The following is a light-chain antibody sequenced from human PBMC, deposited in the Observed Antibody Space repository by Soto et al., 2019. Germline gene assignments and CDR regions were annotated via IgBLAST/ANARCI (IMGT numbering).Light chain of an antibody. CDR1: SSDVGAYNY. V-gene: IGLV2-14*03. J-gene: IGLJ1*01. CDR2: DVS. Sequence: SVLTQPASVSGSPGQSITISCTGSSSDVGAYNYVSWYRHLPGKAPELMIYDVSHRPSGVSDRFSGPKSGNTASLTISGLQAEDDADYYCSSWTNSGTYVFGTGTKVTVL. CDR3: SSWTNSGTYV.